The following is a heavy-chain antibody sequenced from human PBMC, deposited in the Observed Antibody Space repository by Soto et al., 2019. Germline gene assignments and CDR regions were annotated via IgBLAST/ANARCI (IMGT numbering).Heavy chain of an antibody. Sequence: QVQLVQSGAGVRQPASSVKVACKTSGGTFSSYAISWVRQAPGQGLEWMGGIVPIVDTSTYAQKFQGRVMITADESTSTVYMELSSLRSDDTAVYYCVRVVAIPGYPDNWGQGTLVTVSS. D-gene: IGHD5-12*01. V-gene: IGHV1-69*12. CDR2: IVPIVDTS. J-gene: IGHJ4*02. CDR1: GGTFSSYA. CDR3: VRVVAIPGYPDN.